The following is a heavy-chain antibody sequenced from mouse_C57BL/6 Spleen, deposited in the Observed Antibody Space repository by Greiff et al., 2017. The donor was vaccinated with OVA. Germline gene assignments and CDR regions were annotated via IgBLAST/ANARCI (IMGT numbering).Heavy chain of an antibody. CDR2: ISDGGSYT. CDR1: GFTFSSYA. V-gene: IGHV5-4*01. CDR3: ARDDYYGSSPYYFDY. J-gene: IGHJ2*01. D-gene: IGHD1-1*01. Sequence: DVKLVESGGGLVKPGGSLKLSCAASGFTFSSYAMSWVRQTPEKRLEWVATISDGGSYTYYPDNVKGRFTISRDNAKNNLYLQMSHLKSEDTAMYYCARDDYYGSSPYYFDYWGQGTTLTVSS.